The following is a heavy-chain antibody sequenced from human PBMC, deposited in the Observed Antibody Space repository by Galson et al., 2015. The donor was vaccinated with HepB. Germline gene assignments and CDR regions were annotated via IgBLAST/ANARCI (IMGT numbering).Heavy chain of an antibody. CDR2: IIPIFGTA. V-gene: IGHV1-69*13. D-gene: IGHD3-3*01. CDR1: GGTFSSYA. CDR3: ARDRGYYDFWSGYYYGFDY. Sequence: SVKVSCKASGGTFSSYAISWVRQAPGQGLEWMGGIIPIFGTANYAQKFQGRVTITADESTSTAYMELSSLRSEDTAVYYCARDRGYYDFWSGYYYGFDYWGQGTLVTVSS. J-gene: IGHJ4*02.